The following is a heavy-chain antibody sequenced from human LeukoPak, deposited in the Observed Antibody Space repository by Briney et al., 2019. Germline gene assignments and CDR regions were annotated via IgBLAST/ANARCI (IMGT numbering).Heavy chain of an antibody. Sequence: PGGSLRLSCAAPGFTFSSYAMQWVRQAPGKGLEWEAVISYDGSNKYYADSVKGRFTISRDNSKNALYLQMNSLRAEDTAVYYCAREGSEMATIFFDYWGQGTLVTVSS. J-gene: IGHJ4*02. D-gene: IGHD5-24*01. CDR2: ISYDGSNK. CDR1: GFTFSSYA. CDR3: AREGSEMATIFFDY. V-gene: IGHV3-30-3*01.